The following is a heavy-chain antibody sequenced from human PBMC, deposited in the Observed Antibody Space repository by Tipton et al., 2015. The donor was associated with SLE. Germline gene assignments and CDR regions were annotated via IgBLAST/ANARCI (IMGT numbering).Heavy chain of an antibody. Sequence: SLRLSCAASGFTFSTYGMSWVRQAPGKGLEWVSAITTSGTTHYADSVEGRFTISRDNSKNTLYLQMNSLRTEDTAVYYCAKRGMSGTIYGMGYFDYWGQGTLVTVSS. V-gene: IGHV3-23*01. CDR3: AKRGMSGTIYGMGYFDY. J-gene: IGHJ4*02. CDR1: GFTFSTYG. D-gene: IGHD3-3*01. CDR2: ITTSGTT.